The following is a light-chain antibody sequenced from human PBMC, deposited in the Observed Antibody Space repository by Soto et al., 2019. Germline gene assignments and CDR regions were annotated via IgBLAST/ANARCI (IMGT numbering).Light chain of an antibody. CDR1: QNLGTLY. V-gene: IGKV3-20*01. CDR3: KQEAGSPRT. Sequence: EIVLTQSPGTLSLSPGERGTLSCRASQNLGTLYLAWFQQKSGQAPRLLIYSASRRATGIPDRFTGSGSGTEYAXTMGRVTHEDFAVDFCKQEAGSPRTFGHGTTV. CDR2: SAS. J-gene: IGKJ1*01.